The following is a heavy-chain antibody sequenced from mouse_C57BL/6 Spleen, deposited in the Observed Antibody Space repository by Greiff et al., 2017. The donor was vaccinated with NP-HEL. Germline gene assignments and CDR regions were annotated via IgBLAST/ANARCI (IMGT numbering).Heavy chain of an antibody. CDR1: GYSFTGYY. Sequence: EVQLQESGPELVKPGASVKISCKASGYSFTGYYMNWVKQSPEKSLEWIGEINPSTGGTTYNQKFKAKATLTVDKSSSTAYMQLKSLTSEDSAVYYCARGGLRYFDVWGTGTTVTVSS. J-gene: IGHJ1*03. CDR2: INPSTGGT. D-gene: IGHD2-13*01. V-gene: IGHV1-42*01. CDR3: ARGGLRYFDV.